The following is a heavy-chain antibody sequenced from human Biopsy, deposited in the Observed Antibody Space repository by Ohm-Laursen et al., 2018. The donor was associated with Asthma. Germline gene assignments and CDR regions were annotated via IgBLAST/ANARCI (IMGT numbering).Heavy chain of an antibody. CDR1: GASIKTDDHY. V-gene: IGHV4-30-4*01. CDR2: IHYSGST. D-gene: IGHD6-19*01. J-gene: IGHJ5*02. Sequence: TLSLTCTVSGASIKTDDHYWSWLRQPLGKGLEWFGFIHYSGSTSYNPSLKGGVTISVDTSKNQFSLKLSSVTAADTAVYYCARASVAASSNWFDPWGQGTLATVSS. CDR3: ARASVAASSNWFDP.